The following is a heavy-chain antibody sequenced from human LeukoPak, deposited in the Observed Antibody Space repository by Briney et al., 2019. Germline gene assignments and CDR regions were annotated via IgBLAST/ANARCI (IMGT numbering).Heavy chain of an antibody. Sequence: GGSLRLSCAASGFTFSSCWMSWVRQAPGKGLEWISYISSSSSTVYYADSVRGRFSVSRDNAKNSVYLQMNSLRVEDTAVYYCARGVSTVFNPVDYWGQGTLVTVSS. CDR2: ISSSSSTV. V-gene: IGHV3-48*01. D-gene: IGHD4-17*01. CDR3: ARGVSTVFNPVDY. J-gene: IGHJ4*02. CDR1: GFTFSSCW.